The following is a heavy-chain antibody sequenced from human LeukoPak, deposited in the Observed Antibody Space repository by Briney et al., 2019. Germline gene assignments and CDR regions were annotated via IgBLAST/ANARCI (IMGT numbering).Heavy chain of an antibody. CDR3: AREARGTMIPTGRGKNWFDP. CDR2: IIPIFGTA. Sequence: SVKVSCKASGGTFSSYAISWVRQAPGQGLEWMGGIIPIFGTANYAQKFQGRVTITADKSTSTAYMELSSLRSEDTAVYYCAREARGTMIPTGRGKNWFDPWGQGTLVTVSS. J-gene: IGHJ5*02. V-gene: IGHV1-69*06. CDR1: GGTFSSYA. D-gene: IGHD3-22*01.